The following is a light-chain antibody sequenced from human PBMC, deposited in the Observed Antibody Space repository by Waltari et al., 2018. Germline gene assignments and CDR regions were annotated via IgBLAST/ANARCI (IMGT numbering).Light chain of an antibody. Sequence: QSALTPTASVSGSPGQSITISCTGTSSDIGSFNLVSWYQQHPGKAPKLMIYEVSQRPSGVSNRFSGSKSANTASLTISGLQAEDEADYYCCSYAGTIPFVFGTGTKVTVL. J-gene: IGLJ1*01. V-gene: IGLV2-23*02. CDR2: EVS. CDR3: CSYAGTIPFV. CDR1: SSDIGSFNL.